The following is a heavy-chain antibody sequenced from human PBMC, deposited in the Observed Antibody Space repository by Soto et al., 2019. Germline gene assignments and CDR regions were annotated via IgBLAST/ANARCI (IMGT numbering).Heavy chain of an antibody. CDR2: IYRSGST. CDR1: GVSIISGGYS. V-gene: IGHV4-30-2*01. CDR3: ARVAYDFWSGYLNWFDP. J-gene: IGHJ5*02. D-gene: IGHD3-3*01. Sequence: SETLSLTCAVSGVSIISGGYSWSWIRKPPGKGLEWIGYIYRSGSTYYNPSLKSRVTISVDRSKNQFSLKLSSVTAADTAVYYCARVAYDFWSGYLNWFDPWGQGTLVTVSS.